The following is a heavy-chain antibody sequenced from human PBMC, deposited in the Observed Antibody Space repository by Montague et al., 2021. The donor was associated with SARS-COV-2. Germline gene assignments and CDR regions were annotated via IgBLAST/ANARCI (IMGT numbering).Heavy chain of an antibody. Sequence: SETLSLTCAVSGGSFSRYYWSWIRQPPGKGLEWIGEIHHGGSTNYNPSLKSQVTISADTSKNQFSLKLTSVAAADTAVYYCARLGDGVVPSPILGVGPYYSYYYMDVWGKGTTVTVSS. J-gene: IGHJ6*03. CDR2: IHHGGST. V-gene: IGHV4-34*01. CDR3: ARLGDGVVPSPILGVGPYYSYYYMDV. D-gene: IGHD3-10*01. CDR1: GGSFSRYY.